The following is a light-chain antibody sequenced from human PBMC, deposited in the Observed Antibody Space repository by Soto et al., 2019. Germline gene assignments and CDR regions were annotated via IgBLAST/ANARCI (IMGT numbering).Light chain of an antibody. Sequence: EIVMTQSPATLSVSPGERATLSCRASQSVSSNLAWYQQKPGQAPGLLIYGASTRATGIPARFSGSGSGTEFTLTISSLQSEDFAVYYCQQYSNWPPITFGQGTRLEIK. V-gene: IGKV3-15*01. CDR2: GAS. CDR1: QSVSSN. CDR3: QQYSNWPPIT. J-gene: IGKJ5*01.